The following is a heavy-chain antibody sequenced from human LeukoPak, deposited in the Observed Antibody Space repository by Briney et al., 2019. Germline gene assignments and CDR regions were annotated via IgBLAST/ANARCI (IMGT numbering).Heavy chain of an antibody. Sequence: GGSLRLSCAASGFTFSSYSMNWVRQAPGKGLEWVSYISSSSSTIYYADSVKGRFTISRDNAKNSLYLQMNSLRAEDTAVYYCARGIKDIVVVVAAIDNWFDPWGQGTLVTVSS. D-gene: IGHD2-15*01. CDR1: GFTFSSYS. J-gene: IGHJ5*02. V-gene: IGHV3-48*01. CDR2: ISSSSSTI. CDR3: ARGIKDIVVVVAAIDNWFDP.